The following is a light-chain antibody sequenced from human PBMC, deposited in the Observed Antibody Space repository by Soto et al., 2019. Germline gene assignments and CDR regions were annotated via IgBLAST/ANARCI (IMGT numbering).Light chain of an antibody. CDR2: DAS. Sequence: EIVMTQSPATLSVSPGERATLSCRASQSISSNLAWYQQKPGQAPRLLIYDASVRATGIPARFSGSGSGTDFTLTISSLEPEDFAVYYCQHRSNWPAFGGGTKVDVK. V-gene: IGKV3-11*01. CDR1: QSISSN. CDR3: QHRSNWPA. J-gene: IGKJ4*01.